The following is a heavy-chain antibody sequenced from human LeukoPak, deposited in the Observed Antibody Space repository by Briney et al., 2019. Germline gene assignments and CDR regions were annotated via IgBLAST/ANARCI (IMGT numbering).Heavy chain of an antibody. D-gene: IGHD3-16*01. CDR2: ISDRWT. V-gene: IGHV3-23*01. J-gene: IGHJ4*02. CDR3: AIDGDYGNTSGLSCY. Sequence: PGGSLRLLCAASEFLLSTLDVHWVRQAPGKGLEWVSTISDRWTNYADSVKGRFTISRDDSQNTLFLQMNSLRVEDTAIYYRAIDGDYGNTSGLSCYWGQGTLVTVSS. CDR1: EFLLSTLD.